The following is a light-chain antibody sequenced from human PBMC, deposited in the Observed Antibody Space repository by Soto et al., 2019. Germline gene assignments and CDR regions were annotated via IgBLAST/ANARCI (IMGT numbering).Light chain of an antibody. V-gene: IGLV1-40*01. CDR1: SSNIGAGYD. CDR2: GNS. CDR3: QSYDSSVSKVV. Sequence: QSVLTQPPSVSGAPGQRVTISCTGSSSNIGAGYDVHWYQHLPGTAPKLLIYGNSNRPSRVPDRFSGSKSGTSASLAITGLQAEDEADYYCQSYDSSVSKVVFGGGTKLTVL. J-gene: IGLJ2*01.